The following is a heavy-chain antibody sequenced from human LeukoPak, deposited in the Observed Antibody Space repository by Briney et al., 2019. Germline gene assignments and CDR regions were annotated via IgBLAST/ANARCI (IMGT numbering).Heavy chain of an antibody. J-gene: IGHJ5*02. Sequence: PGGSLRLSCAASGFTFSSYAVSWVRQAPGKGLEWVSYIISSGSTIHYADSVKGRFTISRDNAKNSLYLQMNSLRAEDTAVYYCARVIAAASNWFDPWGQGTLVTVSS. CDR2: IISSGSTI. D-gene: IGHD6-13*01. CDR3: ARVIAAASNWFDP. V-gene: IGHV3-48*04. CDR1: GFTFSSYA.